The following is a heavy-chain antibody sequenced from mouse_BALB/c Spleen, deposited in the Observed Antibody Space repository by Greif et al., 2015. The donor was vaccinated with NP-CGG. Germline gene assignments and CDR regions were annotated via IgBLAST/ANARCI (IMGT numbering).Heavy chain of an antibody. CDR1: GFTFSDYY. CDR2: ISDGGSYT. D-gene: IGHD4-1*01. V-gene: IGHV5-4*02. CDR3: ARDQGNWVSIDY. Sequence: EVQRVESGGGLVKPGGSLKLSCAASGFTFSDYYMYWVRQTPEKRLEWVATISDGGSYTYYPDSVKGRFTISRDNAKNNLYLQMSSLKSEDTAMYYCARDQGNWVSIDYWGQGTTLTVSS. J-gene: IGHJ2*01.